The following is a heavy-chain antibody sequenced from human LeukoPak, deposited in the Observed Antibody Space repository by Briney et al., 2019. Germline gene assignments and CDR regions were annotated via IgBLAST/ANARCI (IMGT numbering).Heavy chain of an antibody. Sequence: SVKVSCKASGGTFSSYAISWVRQAPGQGLEWMGGIIPIFGTANYAQKFQGRVTITADESTSTAYMELSSLRSEDTAVYYCARDGYYYYGMDVWGQGTTVTVSS. V-gene: IGHV1-69*01. CDR2: IIPIFGTA. J-gene: IGHJ6*02. CDR1: GGTFSSYA. CDR3: ARDGYYYYGMDV.